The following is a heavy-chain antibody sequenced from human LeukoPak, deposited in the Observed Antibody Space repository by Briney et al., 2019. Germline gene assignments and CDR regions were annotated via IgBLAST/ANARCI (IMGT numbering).Heavy chain of an antibody. CDR2: INHSGST. J-gene: IGHJ5*02. Sequence: PSETLSLTCAVYGGSFSGYYWSWIRQPPGKGLEWIGEINHSGSTDYNPSLKSRVTISVDTSKNQFSLKLSSVTAADTAVYYCARGKYYDFWSGYSMYNWFDPWGQGTLVTVSS. D-gene: IGHD3-3*01. V-gene: IGHV4-34*01. CDR3: ARGKYYDFWSGYSMYNWFDP. CDR1: GGSFSGYY.